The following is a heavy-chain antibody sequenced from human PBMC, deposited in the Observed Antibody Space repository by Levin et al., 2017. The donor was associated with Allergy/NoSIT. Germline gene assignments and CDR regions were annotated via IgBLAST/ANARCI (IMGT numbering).Heavy chain of an antibody. CDR1: GFTFSDYY. Sequence: PGGSLRLSCAASGFTFSDYYMSWIRQGPGKGLEWVSYISSSGSTIYYADSVKGRFSISRDNARNSLYLQMNSLRADDTAVYYCVRTLDTARADYWGQGTLVTVSS. D-gene: IGHD5-18*01. J-gene: IGHJ4*02. V-gene: IGHV3-11*01. CDR3: VRTLDTARADY. CDR2: ISSSGSTI.